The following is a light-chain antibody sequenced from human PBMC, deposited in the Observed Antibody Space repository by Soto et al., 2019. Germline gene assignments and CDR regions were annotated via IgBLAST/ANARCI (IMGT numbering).Light chain of an antibody. CDR1: QSISSS. CDR3: QQRSNWPLT. V-gene: IGKV3-11*01. Sequence: EIMLTQSPATLSLSPGERVTLSCRASQSISSSLAWYQQKPGQAPSLLIYDASNRATGIPARFSGSGSGTDFTLTISSLEPGDFAVYYCQQRSNWPLTFGGGTKVEIK. J-gene: IGKJ4*01. CDR2: DAS.